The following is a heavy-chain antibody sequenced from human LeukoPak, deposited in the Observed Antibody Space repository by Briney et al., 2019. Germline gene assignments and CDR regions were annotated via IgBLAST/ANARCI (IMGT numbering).Heavy chain of an antibody. D-gene: IGHD1-26*01. V-gene: IGHV3-30*02. J-gene: IGHJ4*02. CDR2: IRYDGTSK. CDR1: GFTFSSSG. Sequence: GGSLRLSCVASGFTFSSSGMHWVRQAPGKGLEWVAFIRYDGTSKYYADSVKGPFTISRDNSKNTVYLQMNSLRAEDTAVYYCAKETRGSYSDYWGQGTLVTVSS. CDR3: AKETRGSYSDY.